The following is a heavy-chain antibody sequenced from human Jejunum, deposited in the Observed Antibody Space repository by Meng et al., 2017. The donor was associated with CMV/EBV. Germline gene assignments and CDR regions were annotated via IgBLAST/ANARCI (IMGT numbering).Heavy chain of an antibody. CDR2: FNPNSGGT. CDR1: TGDK. V-gene: IGHV1-2*02. J-gene: IGHJ5*02. Sequence: TGDKLHRARQAAGQGLDLIGGFNPNSGGTNNAQKFQCRVTMTTDSSIHPAYMELSRLRSDDTAVYYCARESMYYYVTGGMKWFDPLGQGTLVTVSS. D-gene: IGHD3-10*02. CDR3: ARESMYYYVTGGMKWFDP.